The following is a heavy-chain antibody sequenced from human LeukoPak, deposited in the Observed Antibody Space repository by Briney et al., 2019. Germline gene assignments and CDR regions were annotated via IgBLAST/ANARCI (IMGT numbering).Heavy chain of an antibody. J-gene: IGHJ4*02. D-gene: IGHD3-22*01. CDR3: ARGFDSSGYYDY. Sequence: PSETLSLTCAVYGGSFSGYYWSWIRQPPGKGLEWIGEINHSGSTNYNPSLKSRVTLSVDTSKNQFSLKLSSVTAADTAVYYCARGFDSSGYYDYWGQGTLVTVSS. CDR2: INHSGST. V-gene: IGHV4-34*01. CDR1: GGSFSGYY.